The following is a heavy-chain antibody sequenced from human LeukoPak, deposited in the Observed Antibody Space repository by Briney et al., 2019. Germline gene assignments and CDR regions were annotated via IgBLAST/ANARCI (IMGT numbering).Heavy chain of an antibody. Sequence: GESLNISCKGSGYSFTNYWIGWVRQMPGKGLEWMGIIYPGDSDTRYSPSFQGQVTISADKSISTAYLQWSSLKASDTAIYYCARRTDRSFWYLDYWGQGTLVTVSS. J-gene: IGHJ4*02. V-gene: IGHV5-51*01. CDR3: ARRTDRSFWYLDY. CDR1: GYSFTNYW. CDR2: IYPGDSDT.